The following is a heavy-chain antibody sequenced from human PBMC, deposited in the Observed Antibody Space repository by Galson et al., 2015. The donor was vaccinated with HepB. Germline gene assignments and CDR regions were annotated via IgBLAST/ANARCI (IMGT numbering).Heavy chain of an antibody. Sequence: SLRLSCAASGSTVSRNYMSWVRQAPGKGLEWVSDIYSGGSTYYADSVKGRFTVSRDNSKNTLFLQMNSLRAEDTAVCYCARGCSSSWYSGLGYWGQGTLVTVSS. V-gene: IGHV3-53*01. D-gene: IGHD6-13*01. CDR2: IYSGGST. J-gene: IGHJ4*02. CDR3: ARGCSSSWYSGLGY. CDR1: GSTVSRNY.